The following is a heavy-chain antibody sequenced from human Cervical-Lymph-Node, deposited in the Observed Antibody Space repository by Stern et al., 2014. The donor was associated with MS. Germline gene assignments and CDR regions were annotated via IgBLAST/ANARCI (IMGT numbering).Heavy chain of an antibody. CDR3: ARGSAVTGSFDY. CDR2: IYFSGST. V-gene: IGHV4-31*03. J-gene: IGHJ4*02. CDR1: GASISSANYY. D-gene: IGHD6-19*01. Sequence: QVQLQESGPGLVKPSQTLSLTCTVSGASISSANYYWNWLRQHPGRGLEWIGYIYFSGSTYYDPSLKSRIAMSVDTSKNQFSLKVESVTAADTAVYYCARGSAVTGSFDYWGQGTLVTVSS.